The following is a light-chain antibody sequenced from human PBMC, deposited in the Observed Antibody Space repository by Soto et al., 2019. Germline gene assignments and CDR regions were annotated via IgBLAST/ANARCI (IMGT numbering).Light chain of an antibody. V-gene: IGKV1-5*03. CDR1: QNINSW. J-gene: IGKJ3*01. CDR3: QQHNT. Sequence: DIQMTQSPSTLSASVGDRVTITCRASQNINSWLAWYQQKPGKAPKLLIYKASNLESGVPSRFSGSGSGTEFTITISSLQPDDFSTYYCQQHNTFGPGTKVDIK. CDR2: KAS.